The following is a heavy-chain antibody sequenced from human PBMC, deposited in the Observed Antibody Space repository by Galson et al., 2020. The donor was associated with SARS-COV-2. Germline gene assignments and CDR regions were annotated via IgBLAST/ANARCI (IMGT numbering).Heavy chain of an antibody. D-gene: IGHD3-10*01. J-gene: IGHJ4*02. V-gene: IGHV5-51*01. CDR2: IYPGDSDT. Sequence: GESLKISCTGSGYSFTSYWIGWVRQMPGKGLEWVGIIYPGDSDTRYSPSFQGQVTISADKSISTAYLQWSSLKASDTAMYYCARRGGDYGAGSGDWGQGTLVTVSS. CDR1: GYSFTSYW. CDR3: ARRGGDYGAGSGD.